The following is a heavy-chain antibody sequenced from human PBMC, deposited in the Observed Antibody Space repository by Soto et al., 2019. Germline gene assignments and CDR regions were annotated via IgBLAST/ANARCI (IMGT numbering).Heavy chain of an antibody. CDR3: ARARNGACSSGSCYSSGMDV. V-gene: IGHV1-69*01. Sequence: QVQLVQSGAEVKKPGSSVKVSCKASGGTFSSYAISWVRQAPGQGLEWMVGIIPIFGTANYAQKFQGRVTITADESTSTAYMELSSLRSEETAVYYCARARNGACSSGSCYSSGMDVWGQGTTVTVSS. CDR2: IIPIFGTA. D-gene: IGHD2-15*01. CDR1: GGTFSSYA. J-gene: IGHJ6*02.